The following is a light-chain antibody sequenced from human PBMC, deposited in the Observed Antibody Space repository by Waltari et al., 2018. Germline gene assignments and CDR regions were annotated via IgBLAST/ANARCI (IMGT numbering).Light chain of an antibody. CDR3: QQYNNWLYT. V-gene: IGKV3-15*01. CDR1: QSVSSN. Sequence: EIVMTQSPATLSVSPGERATLSCRARQSVSSNLAWYQQKPGQAPRLLIYGASTRATGIPARFSGSGSGTEFTLTISGLQSEDFAVYYCQQYNNWLYTFGQGTKLEIK. J-gene: IGKJ2*01. CDR2: GAS.